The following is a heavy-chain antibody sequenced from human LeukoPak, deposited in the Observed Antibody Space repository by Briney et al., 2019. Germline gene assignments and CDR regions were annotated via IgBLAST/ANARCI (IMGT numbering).Heavy chain of an antibody. CDR2: INGDGTQT. J-gene: IGHJ4*02. CDR3: IRDLRDHDY. Sequence: PGGSLRLSCAASGFTFSTYWMHWVRQPPGKGLVWVSRINGDGTQTNYADSVKGRFTVSRDNAKNTLYLQVNSLRADDTAVYFCIRDLRDHDYWGQGALVTVSS. V-gene: IGHV3-74*01. CDR1: GFTFSTYW.